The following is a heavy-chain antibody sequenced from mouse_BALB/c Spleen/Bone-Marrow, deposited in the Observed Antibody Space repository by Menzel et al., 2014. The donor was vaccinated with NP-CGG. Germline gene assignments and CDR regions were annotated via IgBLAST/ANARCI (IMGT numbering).Heavy chain of an antibody. CDR1: GFTFSNYW. D-gene: IGHD1-1*01. V-gene: IGHV6-6*02. CDR2: IRLKSNNYAT. Sequence: EVHLVESGGGWVQPGGSMKLSCVASGFTFSNYWMNWVRQSPEKGLEWVAEIRLKSNNYATHYAESVKGRFTISRDDSKSSVYLQMNNLRAEDTGIYYCTSTTVVGMDHWGQGTSVTVSS. J-gene: IGHJ4*01. CDR3: TSTTVVGMDH.